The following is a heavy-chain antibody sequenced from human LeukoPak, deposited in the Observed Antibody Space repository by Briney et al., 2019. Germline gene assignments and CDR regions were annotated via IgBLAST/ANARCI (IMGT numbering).Heavy chain of an antibody. CDR2: IYYNGNT. D-gene: IGHD6-13*01. CDR3: ARVQQLVSFDY. V-gene: IGHV4-61*05. Sequence: SETLSLTCTVSGGSISSSSYYWGWIRQPPGKGLEWIGYIYYNGNTNYNPSLKSRVTISVDTSKNQFSLKLSSVTAADTAVYYCARVQQLVSFDYWGQGTLVTVSS. J-gene: IGHJ4*02. CDR1: GGSISSSSYY.